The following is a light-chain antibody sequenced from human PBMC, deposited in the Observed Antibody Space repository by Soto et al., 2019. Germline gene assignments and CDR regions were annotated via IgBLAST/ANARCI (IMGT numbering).Light chain of an antibody. CDR1: QNVDTKY. V-gene: IGKV3-20*01. J-gene: IGKJ1*01. CDR3: QQYGSSPWT. Sequence: VLSQARGTRFLYPGKSATLAYSASQNVDTKYLAWYQFKPGQAPRLLIYGASSRATGIPDRFSGSGSGTDFTLTISRLEPEDFAVYYCQQYGSSPWTFGQGTKVDIK. CDR2: GAS.